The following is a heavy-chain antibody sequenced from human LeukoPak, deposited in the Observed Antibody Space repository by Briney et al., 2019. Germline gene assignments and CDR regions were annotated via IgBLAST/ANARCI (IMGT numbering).Heavy chain of an antibody. CDR1: GFTISSYE. CDR3: GSGAAAGRLDY. CDR2: ISSSGSTI. D-gene: IGHD6-13*01. Sequence: GSLRLSCAASGFTISSYEMNWVRQAPGKGLERVSYISSSGSTIYYEDSVKGGFTISNNNAKNSFYLQMNSRRADATAVYYGGSGAAAGRLDYWGQGTLVTVSS. V-gene: IGHV3-48*03. J-gene: IGHJ4*02.